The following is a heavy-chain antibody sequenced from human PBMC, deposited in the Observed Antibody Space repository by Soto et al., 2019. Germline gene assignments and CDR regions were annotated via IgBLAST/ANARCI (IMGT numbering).Heavy chain of an antibody. Sequence: ASVKVSCKASGYTFTSYGISWVRQAPGQGLEWMGWISAYNGNTNYAQKLQGRVTMTTDTSTSTAYMELRSLRSDDTAVYYCARDVKHLRGGYYFDYWGQGTLVTVSS. D-gene: IGHD4-17*01. J-gene: IGHJ4*02. CDR2: ISAYNGNT. V-gene: IGHV1-18*04. CDR3: ARDVKHLRGGYYFDY. CDR1: GYTFTSYG.